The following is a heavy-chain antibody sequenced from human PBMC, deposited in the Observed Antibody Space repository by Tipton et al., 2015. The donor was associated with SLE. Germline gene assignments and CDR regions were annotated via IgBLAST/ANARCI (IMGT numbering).Heavy chain of an antibody. Sequence: SLRLSCAASGFTFSSYAMHWVRQSPGKGLEWVAIISYDGSNEFYADSVKGRFTISRDNSKSTVHLQMNSLRAEDTAVYYCARDILTGYPYGMDVWGQGTTVNVSS. CDR3: ARDILTGYPYGMDV. CDR1: GFTFSSYA. V-gene: IGHV3-30-3*01. D-gene: IGHD3-9*01. CDR2: ISYDGSNE. J-gene: IGHJ6*02.